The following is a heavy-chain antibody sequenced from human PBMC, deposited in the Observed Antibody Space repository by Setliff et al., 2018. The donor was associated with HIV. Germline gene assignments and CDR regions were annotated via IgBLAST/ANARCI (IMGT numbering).Heavy chain of an antibody. J-gene: IGHJ5*02. CDR1: GFSFRSYA. CDR2: ISGST. Sequence: PSETLSLSCAASGFSFRSYAVSWVRQAPGKGLEWVSVISGSTYYADSVKGRFTIPRDNSKNTLYLQMNSLRAEDTAVYYCARVSPWFDPWGQGTLVTVSS. CDR3: ARVSPWFDP. V-gene: IGHV3-23*01.